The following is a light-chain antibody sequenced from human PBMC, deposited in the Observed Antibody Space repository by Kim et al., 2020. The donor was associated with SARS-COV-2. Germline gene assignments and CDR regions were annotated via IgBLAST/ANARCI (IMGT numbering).Light chain of an antibody. CDR1: QSISSW. CDR2: KAS. J-gene: IGKJ2*03. V-gene: IGKV1-5*03. Sequence: ASVGDRVTITCRARQSISSWLAWYQQKPGKAPKLLIYKASSLESGVPLRFSGSGSGTEFTLTISSLQPDDFATYYCQQYNSYPYSFGQGTKVDIK. CDR3: QQYNSYPYS.